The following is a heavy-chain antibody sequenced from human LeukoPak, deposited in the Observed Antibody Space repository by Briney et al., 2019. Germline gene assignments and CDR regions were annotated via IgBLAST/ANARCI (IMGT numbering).Heavy chain of an antibody. V-gene: IGHV2-5*08. CDR2: IYWDDDK. Sequence: TLSLTCTVSGGSFNSYYWSWIRQPPGKTLEWLALIYWDDDKRYSPSLKGRPTITKDTSKNQVVLTMTNMDPVDTATYYCAHYLLYSPSYFDLWGRGTLVTVSS. J-gene: IGHJ2*01. CDR1: GGSFNSYYW. D-gene: IGHD5-18*01. CDR3: AHYLLYSPSYFDL.